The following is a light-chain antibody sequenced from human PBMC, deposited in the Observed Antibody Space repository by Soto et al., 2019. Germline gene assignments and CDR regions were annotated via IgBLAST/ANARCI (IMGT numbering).Light chain of an antibody. CDR2: GAS. CDR3: QQSYTLPNT. J-gene: IGKJ2*01. Sequence: DTQMTQSPSSLSASVGDRVTITCRASQNINHYLNWYQHQPWKASKLLIYGASSLQSGVPSRFSGGGSGTDFTLTITNLQPEDFATYYCQQSYTLPNTFGQGTNLEIK. CDR1: QNINHY. V-gene: IGKV1-39*01.